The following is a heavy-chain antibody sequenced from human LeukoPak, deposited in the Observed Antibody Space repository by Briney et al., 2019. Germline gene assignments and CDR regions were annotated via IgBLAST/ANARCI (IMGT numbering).Heavy chain of an antibody. J-gene: IGHJ4*02. CDR2: IYYSGST. V-gene: IGHV4-61*01. CDR3: ARGGEGVGYFDY. D-gene: IGHD2-8*01. CDR1: GGSVSSGNYY. Sequence: PSETLSLTCTVSGGSVSSGNYYWSWIRQPPGEGLEWIGYIYYSGSTNYNPSLKSRVTISVDTSKKQFSLKLSSVTAADTAVYYCARGGEGVGYFDYWGQGTLVTVSS.